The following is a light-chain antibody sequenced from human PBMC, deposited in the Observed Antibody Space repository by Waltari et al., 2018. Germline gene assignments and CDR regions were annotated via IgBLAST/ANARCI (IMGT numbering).Light chain of an antibody. Sequence: DIVMTQSPDSLAVSLGERATINCKSSQSVLYSSNNQNYLAWYQQKPGQPPRLLIYWASTRESGVPDRFSGSGSGTDFTLTISSLQAGDVAVYYCQQYPVTFGQGTKVEIK. CDR2: WAS. CDR1: QSVLYSSNNQNY. V-gene: IGKV4-1*01. J-gene: IGKJ1*01. CDR3: QQYPVT.